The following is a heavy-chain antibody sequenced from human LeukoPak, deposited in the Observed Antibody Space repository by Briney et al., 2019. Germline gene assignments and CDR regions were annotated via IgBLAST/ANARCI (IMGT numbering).Heavy chain of an antibody. CDR2: ISGTGGST. D-gene: IGHD6-19*01. CDR1: GFPFSSYA. J-gene: IGHJ4*02. Sequence: GGSLRLSCAASGFPFSSYAMSWVRQAPGKGLEWVSGISGTGGSTNYADSVKGRFTISRDNSMNTLYLQMNSLRAEDTAVYYCAKDSPSIAVAGNFDYWGQGTLVTVSS. V-gene: IGHV3-23*01. CDR3: AKDSPSIAVAGNFDY.